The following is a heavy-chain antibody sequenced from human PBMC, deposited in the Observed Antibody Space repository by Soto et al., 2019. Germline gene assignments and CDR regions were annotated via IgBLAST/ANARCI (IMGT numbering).Heavy chain of an antibody. V-gene: IGHV1-18*01. CDR1: GYTFTSYG. Sequence: ASVKVSCKASGYTFTSYGISWVRQAPGQGLEWMGWISAYNGNTNYAQKLQGRVTMTTDTSTSTAYMELRSLRPDDTAVYYCARPSQPSSKAHTYWYFDLWGRGTLVTSPQ. CDR3: ARPSQPSSKAHTYWYFDL. CDR2: ISAYNGNT. J-gene: IGHJ2*01.